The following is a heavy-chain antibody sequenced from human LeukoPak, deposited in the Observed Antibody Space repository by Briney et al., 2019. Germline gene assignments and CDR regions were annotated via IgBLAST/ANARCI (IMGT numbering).Heavy chain of an antibody. CDR1: GYIFTSYD. D-gene: IGHD1-26*01. CDR2: MNPNSGAT. CDR3: ARGRWELGGDY. V-gene: IGHV1-8*01. Sequence: ASVKVSCKASGYIFTSYDINWVRQATGQGLEWMGWMNPNSGATGYAQKFQGRVTMTRDTPISTAYMELSSLRSEDTAVFYCARGRWELGGDYWGQGTLVTVSS. J-gene: IGHJ4*02.